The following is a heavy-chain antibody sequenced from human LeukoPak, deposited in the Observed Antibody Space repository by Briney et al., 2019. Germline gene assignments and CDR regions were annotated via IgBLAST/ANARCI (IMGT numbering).Heavy chain of an antibody. CDR3: AKDIGSGSYVDAFDI. CDR2: TSLNRGSI. CDR1: GLTFHYYA. J-gene: IGHJ3*02. V-gene: IGHV3-9*03. Sequence: PGRSLRLSCAASGLTFHYYAMHWLRQAPGQGLAWVSGTSLNRGSIVYADSVKGRFTLSRDNAKESLHLQVNSLNAEAMALYYFAKDIGSGSYVDAFDIWGQGTMVTVSS. D-gene: IGHD1-26*01.